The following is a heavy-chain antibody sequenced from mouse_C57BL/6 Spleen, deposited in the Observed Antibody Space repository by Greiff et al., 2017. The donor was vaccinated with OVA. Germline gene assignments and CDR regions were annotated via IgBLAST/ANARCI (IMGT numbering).Heavy chain of an antibody. D-gene: IGHD1-1*01. CDR2: IDPSDSYT. CDR3: ARLGTTVVAPYYAMDY. J-gene: IGHJ4*01. V-gene: IGHV1-69*01. CDR1: GYTFTSYW. Sequence: VQLQQPGAELVMPGASVKLSCKASGYTFTSYWMHWVKQRPGQGLEWIGEIDPSDSYTNYNQKFKGKSTLTVDKSSSTAYMQLSSLTSEDSAVYYCARLGTTVVAPYYAMDYWGQGTSVTVSS.